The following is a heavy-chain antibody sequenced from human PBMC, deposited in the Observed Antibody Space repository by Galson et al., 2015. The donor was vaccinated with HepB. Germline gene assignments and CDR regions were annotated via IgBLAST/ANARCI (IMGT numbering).Heavy chain of an antibody. J-gene: IGHJ1*01. CDR3: AKVPLDGSGYHYFQH. D-gene: IGHD3-22*01. Sequence: SLRLSCAASGFTFNNYAMCWVRQAPGKGLEGLSIINTSGGNMYYTDSVKGRFTISRDNSKNTLYLQMNSLRAEDTAVYYCAKVPLDGSGYHYFQHWGQGTLVTVSS. CDR2: INTSGGNM. CDR1: GFTFNNYA. V-gene: IGHV3-23*01.